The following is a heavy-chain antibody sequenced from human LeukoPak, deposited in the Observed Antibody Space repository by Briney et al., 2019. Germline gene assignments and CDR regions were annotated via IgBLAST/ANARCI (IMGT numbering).Heavy chain of an antibody. V-gene: IGHV3-7*01. CDR1: GFSFSYYW. CDR2: IKQDGSEK. Sequence: GGSLRLSCAASGFSFSYYWMSWVRQAPGKGLEWVANIKQDGSEKYYVDSVKGRFTISRDNAKKSLYLQMNSLRAEDTAVYYCARDAEVGTLFGVLSRYNWFDPWGQGALVTVSS. J-gene: IGHJ5*02. CDR3: ARDAEVGTLFGVLSRYNWFDP. D-gene: IGHD3-3*01.